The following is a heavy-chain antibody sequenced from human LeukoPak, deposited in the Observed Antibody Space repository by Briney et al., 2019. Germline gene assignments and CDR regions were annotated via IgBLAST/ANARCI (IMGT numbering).Heavy chain of an antibody. Sequence: GGSLRLSCAASGFTFDDYTMHWVRQAPGKGLEWVSLISWDGGSTYYADSVKGRFTISRDNSKNSLYLQMNSLRTEDTALYYCAKDIAGFGESREYYFDYWGQGTLVTVSS. D-gene: IGHD3-10*01. V-gene: IGHV3-43*01. CDR2: ISWDGGST. J-gene: IGHJ4*02. CDR3: AKDIAGFGESREYYFDY. CDR1: GFTFDDYT.